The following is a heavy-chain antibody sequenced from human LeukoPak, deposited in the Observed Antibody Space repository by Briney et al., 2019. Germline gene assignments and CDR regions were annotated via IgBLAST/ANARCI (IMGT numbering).Heavy chain of an antibody. V-gene: IGHV3-48*03. CDR2: ISSSGSTI. Sequence: GGSLRLSCAASGFTFSSYEMNWVRQAPGKGLEWVSYISSSGSTIYYADSVKGRFTISRDNAKNSLYLQMNSLRAEDTAVYYCARGKQTYQIDAFDIWGQGTMVTVSS. J-gene: IGHJ3*02. CDR1: GFTFSSYE. D-gene: IGHD2-2*01. CDR3: ARGKQTYQIDAFDI.